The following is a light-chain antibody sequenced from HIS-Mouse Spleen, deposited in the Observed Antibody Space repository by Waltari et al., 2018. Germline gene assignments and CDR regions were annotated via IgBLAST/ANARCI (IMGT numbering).Light chain of an antibody. CDR2: LGS. CDR3: MQALQTPWT. Sequence: DIVLTHSPLPLPVTPGEPASISFRSSQSLLHSNGYNYLDWYLQKPGQSPQLLIYLGSNRASGVPDRFSGSGSGTDFTLKISRVEAEDVGVYYCMQALQTPWTFGQGTKVEIK. J-gene: IGKJ1*01. CDR1: QSLLHSNGYNY. V-gene: IGKV2-28*01.